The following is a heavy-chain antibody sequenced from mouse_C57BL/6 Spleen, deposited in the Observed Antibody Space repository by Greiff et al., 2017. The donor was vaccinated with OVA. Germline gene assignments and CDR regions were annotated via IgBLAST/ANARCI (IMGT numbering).Heavy chain of an antibody. CDR1: GYTFTSYW. CDR3: ARGGTTVVEGFAY. J-gene: IGHJ3*01. V-gene: IGHV1-69*01. D-gene: IGHD1-1*01. Sequence: QVQLQQPGAELVMPGASVKLSCKASGYTFTSYWMHWVKQRPGQGLEWIGEIDPSDSYTNYNQKFKGKSTLTVDKSSSTAYMQLSSLTSEDSAVYYCARGGTTVVEGFAYWGQGTLVTGSA. CDR2: IDPSDSYT.